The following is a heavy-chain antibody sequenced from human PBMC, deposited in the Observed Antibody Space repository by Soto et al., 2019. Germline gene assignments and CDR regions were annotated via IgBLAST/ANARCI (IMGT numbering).Heavy chain of an antibody. Sequence: GGSLRLSCAASGFTFSSYAMHWVRQAPGKGLEWVAVISYDGSNKYYADSVKGRFTISRDNSKNTLYLQMNSLRAEDTAVYYCARVVALQSPLDYWGQGTLVTVSS. D-gene: IGHD5-12*01. J-gene: IGHJ4*02. CDR3: ARVVALQSPLDY. CDR2: ISYDGSNK. CDR1: GFTFSSYA. V-gene: IGHV3-30-3*01.